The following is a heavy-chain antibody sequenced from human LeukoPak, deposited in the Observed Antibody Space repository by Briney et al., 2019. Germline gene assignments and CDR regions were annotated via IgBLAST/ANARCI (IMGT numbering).Heavy chain of an antibody. V-gene: IGHV4-61*01. D-gene: IGHD6-13*01. CDR3: ARDLEYSSSWYFDY. CDR1: GGSVSSGSYY. Sequence: SETLSLTCTVSGGSVSSGSYYWSWIRQPPGKGLEWIGYIYYSGSTNYNPSLKSRVTISVDTSKNQFSLKLSSVTAADTAVYYCARDLEYSSSWYFDYWGQGTLVTVSS. CDR2: IYYSGST. J-gene: IGHJ4*02.